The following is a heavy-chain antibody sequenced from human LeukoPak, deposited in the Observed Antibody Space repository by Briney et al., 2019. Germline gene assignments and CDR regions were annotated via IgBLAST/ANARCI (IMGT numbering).Heavy chain of an antibody. CDR3: AKDLFDSGLFNS. J-gene: IGHJ5*02. V-gene: IGHV3-23*01. CDR1: GFTFSSYA. CDR2: VGGSGGST. D-gene: IGHD3-22*01. Sequence: GGSPRLPCAASGFTFSSYAMSWVRQAPGKGLEWVSVVGGSGGSTYYADSVKGRFTISRDNSKNTLYLQMNSLSAEDTAVYYCAKDLFDSGLFNSWGQGTLVTVSS.